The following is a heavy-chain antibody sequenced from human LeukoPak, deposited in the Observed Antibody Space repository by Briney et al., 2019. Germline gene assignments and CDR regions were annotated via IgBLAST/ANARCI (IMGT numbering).Heavy chain of an antibody. J-gene: IGHJ4*02. CDR3: VREASGYYRDF. Sequence: GGSLRLSCAASGFTFSSHGMHWVRQAPGKGLEWVALIWFDGSKKVYADSVKGRVTISRDDSKNTLYLDINSLRVEDTAVYYYVREASGYYRDFWGQGTLVTVSS. CDR1: GFTFSSHG. V-gene: IGHV3-33*01. D-gene: IGHD3-3*01. CDR2: IWFDGSKK.